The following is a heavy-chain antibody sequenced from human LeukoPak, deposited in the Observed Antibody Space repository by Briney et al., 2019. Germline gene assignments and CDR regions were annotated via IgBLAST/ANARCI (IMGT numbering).Heavy chain of an antibody. J-gene: IGHJ4*02. V-gene: IGHV3-48*03. Sequence: GGSLRLSCAASGFTFSSYEMNWARQAPGKGLEWVSYISSGGGGIFYADSVKGRFTISRDNAKNSLHLQMNSLRAEDTAVYYCARDGASHPSIYYFDYWGQGTLVAVSS. CDR2: ISSGGGGI. CDR3: ARDGASHPSIYYFDY. CDR1: GFTFSSYE. D-gene: IGHD4-17*01.